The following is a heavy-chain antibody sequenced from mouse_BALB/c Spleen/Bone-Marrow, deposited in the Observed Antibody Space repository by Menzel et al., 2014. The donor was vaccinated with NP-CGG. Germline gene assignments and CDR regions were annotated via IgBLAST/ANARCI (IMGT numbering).Heavy chain of an antibody. V-gene: IGHV1-5*01. CDR2: IYPGNSDT. CDR1: GYTFTSYW. D-gene: IGHD1-1*01. Sequence: EVQLQQSGTVLARPGASVKMPCKASGYTFTSYWMHWVKQRPGQGLEWIGAIYPGNSDTSYNQKFKGKAKLTAVTSTSTAYMELSSLTNEDSAVYYCTRVYYYGSAWFAYWGQGTLVTVSA. CDR3: TRVYYYGSAWFAY. J-gene: IGHJ3*01.